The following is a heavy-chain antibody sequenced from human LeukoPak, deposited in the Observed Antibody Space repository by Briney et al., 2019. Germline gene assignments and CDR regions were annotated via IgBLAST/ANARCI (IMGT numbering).Heavy chain of an antibody. CDR3: ARDLVTVTKGFDI. Sequence: GASVKVSCKASGYTFTSYGINWVRQAPGQGLEWMGWISAYNENTIYAQKLQGRVAMTTDTSTRTVYMELRSLRSDDTAVYYCARDLVTVTKGFDIWGQGTMVSVSS. CDR1: GYTFTSYG. V-gene: IGHV1-18*01. D-gene: IGHD4-17*01. CDR2: ISAYNENT. J-gene: IGHJ3*02.